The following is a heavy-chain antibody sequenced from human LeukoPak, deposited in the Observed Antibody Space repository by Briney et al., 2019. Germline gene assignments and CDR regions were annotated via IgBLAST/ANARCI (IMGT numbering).Heavy chain of an antibody. D-gene: IGHD1-26*01. J-gene: IGHJ4*02. CDR3: ARIMLSWREFDC. V-gene: IGHV1-2*06. CDR2: INPSSGDT. CDR1: AYTFTDYY. Sequence: ASVKVSCKASAYTFTDYYVHWVRQAPGQGLEWMGRINPSSGDTNYAQNFQGRVTMTRDTSISTAYMELSRLRSDDTAVYYCARIMLSWREFDCWGQGTLVTVSS.